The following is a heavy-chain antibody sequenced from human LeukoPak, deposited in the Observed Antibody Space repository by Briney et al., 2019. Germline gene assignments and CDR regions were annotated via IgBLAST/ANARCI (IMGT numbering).Heavy chain of an antibody. CDR2: ISYDGSNK. CDR3: ASLGDPYYFDY. CDR1: GFTFSSYA. Sequence: GGSLRLSCAASGFTFSSYAMSWVRQAPGKGLEWVAVISYDGSNKYYADSVKGRFTISRDNSKNTLHLQMNSLRAEDTAVYYCASLGDPYYFDYWGQGTLVTVSS. D-gene: IGHD3-16*01. V-gene: IGHV3-30*04. J-gene: IGHJ4*02.